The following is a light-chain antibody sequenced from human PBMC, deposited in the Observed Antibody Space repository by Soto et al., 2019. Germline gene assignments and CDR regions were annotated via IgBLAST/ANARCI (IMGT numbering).Light chain of an antibody. CDR1: QSISSW. CDR3: QQYKTYPYT. J-gene: IGKJ2*01. Sequence: DIQMTQSPSTLSASIGDTVTITCRASQSVSQSISSWLAWFQQKPGRPPKLLIYKASTLESGVPSRFSGSGSGTEFTLTISSLQPDDFATYYCQQYKTYPYTFGQGTKLEIK. CDR2: KAS. V-gene: IGKV1-5*03.